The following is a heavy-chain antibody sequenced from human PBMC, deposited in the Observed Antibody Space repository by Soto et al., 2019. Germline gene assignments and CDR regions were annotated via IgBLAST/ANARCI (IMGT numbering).Heavy chain of an antibody. CDR3: ARSQSRLVPAASVS. CDR1: GYTFTSYG. V-gene: IGHV1-18*01. Sequence: QVQLVQSGAEVKKPGASVKVSCKASGYTFTSYGISWVRQAPGQGLEWMGWISAYNGNTNAAQKLQGRVTMTTDTATSTAYMELRSLRSDDTAVYYCARSQSRLVPAASVSWGQGTLVTVSS. D-gene: IGHD2-2*01. J-gene: IGHJ5*02. CDR2: ISAYNGNT.